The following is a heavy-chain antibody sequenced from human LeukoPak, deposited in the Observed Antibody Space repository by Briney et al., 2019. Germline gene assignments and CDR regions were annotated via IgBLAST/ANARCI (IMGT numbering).Heavy chain of an antibody. D-gene: IGHD1-26*01. CDR1: GGSISSYY. V-gene: IGHV4-4*07. CDR3: ARDVLGATPYYYYYYMDV. Sequence: SETLSLTCTVSGGSISSYYWSWIRQPAGKGLEWIGRIYTSGSTNYNPSLKSRVTISVDTSKNQFSLKLSSVTAADTAVYYCARDVLGATPYYYYYYMDVWGKGTTVTISS. J-gene: IGHJ6*03. CDR2: IYTSGST.